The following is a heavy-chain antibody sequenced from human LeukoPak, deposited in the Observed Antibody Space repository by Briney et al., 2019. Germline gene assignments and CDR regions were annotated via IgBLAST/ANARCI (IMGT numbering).Heavy chain of an antibody. CDR3: ARDLLVTNWFDP. Sequence: GGSLRLSCAASGFTFSTYWMHWVRQAPGKGLVWVSHINSDGSTTTYADSVKGRFTISRDNAKNTLYLQMNSLRVEDTAVYYCARDLLVTNWFDPWGQGTLVTVSS. V-gene: IGHV3-74*01. CDR1: GFTFSTYW. D-gene: IGHD1-26*01. J-gene: IGHJ5*02. CDR2: INSDGSTT.